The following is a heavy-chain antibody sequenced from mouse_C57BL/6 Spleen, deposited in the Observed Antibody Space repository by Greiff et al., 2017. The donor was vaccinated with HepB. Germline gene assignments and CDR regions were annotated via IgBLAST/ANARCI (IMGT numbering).Heavy chain of an antibody. CDR2: IRNKAKGYTT. CDR1: GFTFTDYY. V-gene: IGHV7-3*01. D-gene: IGHD1-1*01. CDR3: ASSSDGDFDV. Sequence: EVQRVESGGGLVQPGGSLSLSCAASGFTFTDYYMSWVRQPPGKALEWLGFIRNKAKGYTTEYNATVKGRFTISRDNSQSILYLQMHALRPEDSATYYCASSSDGDFDVWGTGTTVTVSS. J-gene: IGHJ1*03.